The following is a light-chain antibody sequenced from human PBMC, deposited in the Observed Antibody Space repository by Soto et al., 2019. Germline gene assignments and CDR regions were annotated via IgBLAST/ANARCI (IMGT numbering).Light chain of an antibody. CDR2: GAS. CDR3: QQYNNSTRT. CDR1: QSVSSN. V-gene: IGKV3-15*01. J-gene: IGKJ1*01. Sequence: EIVMTHSPATLSVSPGVRATLSCRASQSVSSNLAWYQQKPGQAPRLLIYGASTRATSIPARLIGNGYGIEFTLTISNLQSEDFAVYYCQQYNNSTRTFGQGTKVEIK.